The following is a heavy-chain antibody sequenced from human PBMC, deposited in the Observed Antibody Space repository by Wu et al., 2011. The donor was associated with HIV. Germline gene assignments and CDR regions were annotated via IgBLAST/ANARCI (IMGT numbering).Heavy chain of an antibody. V-gene: IGHV1-69*14. CDR3: ARDFGGDEEY. D-gene: IGHD2-21*01. CDR2: IIPIFGKA. J-gene: IGHJ4*02. Sequence: QVQLVQSGAAVKKPGSSVKVSCKASGGTFNSYGITWVRQAPGQGLEWMGGIIPIFGKANYAQKFQGRVTITADKSTSTAYMELRSLRSEDTAVYYCARDFGGDEEYWGQGTLVTVSS. CDR1: GGTFNSYG.